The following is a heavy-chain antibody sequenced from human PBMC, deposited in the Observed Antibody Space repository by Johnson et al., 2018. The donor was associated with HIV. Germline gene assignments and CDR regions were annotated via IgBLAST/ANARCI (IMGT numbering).Heavy chain of an antibody. CDR3: ARDGRKLTYYYDSSGYDDAFDI. Sequence: QVQLVESGGGVVRPGRSLRLSCVVSGFTFSNYPMHWVRQAPGKGLEWVAVISFDGSDKYYVDSVKGRFTISRDNAKNSLYLQMNSLRAEDTAVYYCARDGRKLTYYYDSSGYDDAFDIWGQGTMVTVSS. V-gene: IGHV3-30*04. CDR2: ISFDGSDK. D-gene: IGHD3-22*01. J-gene: IGHJ3*02. CDR1: GFTFSNYP.